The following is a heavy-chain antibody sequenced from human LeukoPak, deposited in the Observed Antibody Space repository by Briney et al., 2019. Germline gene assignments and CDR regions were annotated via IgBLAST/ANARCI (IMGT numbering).Heavy chain of an antibody. CDR3: ARGGTTWHGFDS. J-gene: IGHJ4*02. CDR2: ISDAGAIT. CDR1: GFTFSSYA. V-gene: IGHV3-23*01. D-gene: IGHD1-14*01. Sequence: GVSLRLSCAASGFTFSSYAMSWVRQAPGKGLEWVSGISDAGAITYYADSVKGRFTISRSQSTNTLYLQMDSLRAEDTSLYYCARGGTTWHGFDSWGQGTLVAVSS.